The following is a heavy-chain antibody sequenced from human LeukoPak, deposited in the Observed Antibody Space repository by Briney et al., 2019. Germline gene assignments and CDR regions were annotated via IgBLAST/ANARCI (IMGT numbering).Heavy chain of an antibody. CDR3: ARGYCSSSCYGYYYYGMDV. V-gene: IGHV3-21*05. J-gene: IGHJ6*02. Sequence: GGSLRLSCAASGFTFSSYSMNWVRQAPGKGLEWVSYISSTGSRIYYADSVKGRFTISRDNAKNSLYLQMNSLRAEDMAVYYCARGYCSSSCYGYYYYGMDVWGQGTTVTVSS. CDR1: GFTFSSYS. CDR2: ISSTGSRI. D-gene: IGHD2-2*01.